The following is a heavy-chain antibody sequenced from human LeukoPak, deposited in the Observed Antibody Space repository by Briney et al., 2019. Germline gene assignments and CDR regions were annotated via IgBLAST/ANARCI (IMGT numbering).Heavy chain of an antibody. J-gene: IGHJ4*02. V-gene: IGHV3-48*03. CDR1: GFTFSSYE. Sequence: PGGSLRLSCAASGFTFSSYEMNWVRQAPGKGLEWVSYISSSGSTIYYADSVKGRFTISRDNAKNSLYLQMNSLRAENTAVYYCARDRDFIFDYWGQGTLVTVSS. CDR3: ARDRDFIFDY. D-gene: IGHD3/OR15-3a*01. CDR2: ISSSGSTI.